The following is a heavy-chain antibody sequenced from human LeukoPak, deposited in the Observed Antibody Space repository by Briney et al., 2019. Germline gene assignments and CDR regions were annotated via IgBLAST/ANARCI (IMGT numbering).Heavy chain of an antibody. CDR3: AKQERSYSSGWYVFDY. V-gene: IGHV3-30*02. Sequence: GGSLRLSCAASGFTFSSYGMRWVRQAPGKGLEWVAFIRYDGSNKYYADSVKGRFTISRDNSKNTLYLQMKSLRAEDTAVYYCAKQERSYSSGWYVFDYWGQGTLVTVSS. CDR1: GFTFSSYG. J-gene: IGHJ4*02. CDR2: IRYDGSNK. D-gene: IGHD6-19*01.